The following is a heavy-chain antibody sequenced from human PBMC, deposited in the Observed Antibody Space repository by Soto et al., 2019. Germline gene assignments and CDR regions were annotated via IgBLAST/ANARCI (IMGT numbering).Heavy chain of an antibody. D-gene: IGHD3-9*01. CDR1: GFTFSSYA. V-gene: IGHV3-23*01. J-gene: IGHJ1*01. CDR2: ISGTGRVT. Sequence: EVQLLESGGGLVQPGGSLKLSCAVSGFTFSSYAMSWVRQAPGKGLEWVSGISGTGRVTNYAESVKGRFTISRDNPKNTLDLEMKSLRAEDTAVYYCAKDVHYDIVTGIEYFDHWGQGTRVTVSS. CDR3: AKDVHYDIVTGIEYFDH.